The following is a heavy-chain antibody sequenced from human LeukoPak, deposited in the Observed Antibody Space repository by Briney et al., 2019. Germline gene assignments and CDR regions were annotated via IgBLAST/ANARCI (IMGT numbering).Heavy chain of an antibody. Sequence: SETLSLTCTVSGGSISRYYWSWIRQPAGKGLEWIGRIYTSGSTNYNPSLKSRVTMSVDTSKNQFSLKLSSVTAADTAVYYCARSLAVAGQYYFDYWGQGTLVTVSS. CDR1: GGSISRYY. J-gene: IGHJ4*02. V-gene: IGHV4-4*07. D-gene: IGHD6-19*01. CDR2: IYTSGST. CDR3: ARSLAVAGQYYFDY.